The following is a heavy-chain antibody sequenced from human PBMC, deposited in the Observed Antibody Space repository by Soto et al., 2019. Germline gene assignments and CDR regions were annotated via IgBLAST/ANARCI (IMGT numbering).Heavy chain of an antibody. CDR2: ISWNRNII. J-gene: IGHJ4*02. CDR1: GFTFDDYA. D-gene: IGHD2-15*01. CDR3: AKGGPDGFCSGGRCYFDY. Sequence: EVQLVESGGGLVQPGRSLRLSCAASGFTFDDYAMHWVRRVPGKGLEWVSSISWNRNIIGYADSVKGRFTISRDNAKNALYLQMSSLRPEDTALYYCAKGGPDGFCSGGRCYFDYWGQGTLVTVSS. V-gene: IGHV3-9*01.